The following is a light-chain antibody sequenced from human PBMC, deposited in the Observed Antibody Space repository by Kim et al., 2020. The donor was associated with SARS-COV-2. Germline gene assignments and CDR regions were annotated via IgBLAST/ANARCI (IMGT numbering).Light chain of an antibody. CDR3: QAWDSSTAAYV. V-gene: IGLV3-1*01. CDR1: KLGDKY. Sequence: PGQTASITCSGDKLGDKYACWYQQKPGQSPVLVIYQDSKRPSGIPERFSGSNSGNTATLTISGTQAMDEADYYCQAWDSSTAAYVFGTGTKVTVL. J-gene: IGLJ1*01. CDR2: QDS.